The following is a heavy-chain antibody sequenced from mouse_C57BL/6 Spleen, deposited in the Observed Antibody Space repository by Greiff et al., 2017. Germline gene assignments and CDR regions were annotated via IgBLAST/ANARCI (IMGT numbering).Heavy chain of an antibody. CDR1: GFTFSDYY. V-gene: IGHV5-12*01. J-gene: IGHJ3*01. D-gene: IGHD2-1*01. CDR2: ISNGGGST. Sequence: EVQGVESGGGLVQPGGSLKLSCAASGFTFSDYYMYWVRQTPEKRLEWVAYISNGGGSTYYPDTVKGRFTISRDNAKNTLYLQMSRLKSEDTAMYYCARQGSYGNFLAYWGQGTLVTVSA. CDR3: ARQGSYGNFLAY.